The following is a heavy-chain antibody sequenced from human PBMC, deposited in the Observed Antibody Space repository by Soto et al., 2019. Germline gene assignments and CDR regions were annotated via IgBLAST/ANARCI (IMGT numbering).Heavy chain of an antibody. CDR2: MHSDVTT. CDR3: ARQLSGSWYNWFDP. D-gene: IGHD6-13*01. J-gene: IGHJ5*02. CDR1: GFSVTSNS. Sequence: GGSLRLSCAASGFSVTSNSMSWVRQAPGKGLEWVSVMHSDVTTYYADSVKGRFIISRDNSKNTLYLQMSNLRGEDTARYFCARQLSGSWYNWFDPWGQGTLVTVSS. V-gene: IGHV3-53*01.